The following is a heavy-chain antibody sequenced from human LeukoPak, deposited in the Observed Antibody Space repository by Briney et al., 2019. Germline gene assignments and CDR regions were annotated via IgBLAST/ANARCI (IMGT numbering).Heavy chain of an antibody. D-gene: IGHD5/OR15-5a*01. CDR1: GGSITSSSFY. CDR2: IYYSGST. CDR3: ARWVSTPRGYFDY. J-gene: IGHJ4*02. V-gene: IGHV4-39*01. Sequence: SETLSLTCTVSGGSITSSSFYWGWIRQPPGKGLEWIANIYYSGSTYYNPSLKSRVTISADTSKNQFSLKLSSVTAADTAVYYCARWVSTPRGYFDYWGQGTLVTVSP.